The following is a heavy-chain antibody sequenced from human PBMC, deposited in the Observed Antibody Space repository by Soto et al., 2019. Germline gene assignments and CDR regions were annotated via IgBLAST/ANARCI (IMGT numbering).Heavy chain of an antibody. CDR2: INPSGGST. V-gene: IGHV1-46*01. CDR3: ATGIREYGSGSYDYYYYGMDV. Sequence: QVQLVQSGAEVKKPGASVKVSCKASGYTFTSYYMHWVRQAPGQGLEWMGIINPSGGSTSYAQKFQGRVTMTRDTSTSTVYMELSSLRSEDTAVYYCATGIREYGSGSYDYYYYGMDVWGQGTTVTVSS. J-gene: IGHJ6*02. D-gene: IGHD3-10*01. CDR1: GYTFTSYY.